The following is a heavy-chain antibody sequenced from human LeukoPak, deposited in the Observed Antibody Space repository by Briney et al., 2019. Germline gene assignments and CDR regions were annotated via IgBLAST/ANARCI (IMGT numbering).Heavy chain of an antibody. CDR2: IKSRSGGGTT. J-gene: IGHJ6*04. Sequence: KPGGSLRLSCAASGFSFSSYSMSWVRQAPGKGLEWVGRIKSRSGGGTTDYAAPVKGRITISRDDSKNTLYVQMNSLKTEDTAVYYCTSLRWTGLNRLPMPDVWGKGTTVTVSS. CDR1: GFSFSSYS. V-gene: IGHV3-15*01. D-gene: IGHD3/OR15-3a*01. CDR3: TSLRWTGLNRLPMPDV.